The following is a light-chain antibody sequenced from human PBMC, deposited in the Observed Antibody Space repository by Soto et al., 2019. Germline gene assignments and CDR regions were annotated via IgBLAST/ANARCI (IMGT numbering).Light chain of an antibody. Sequence: IQLTQSPSSLSASLGERVTITFRASQTISSWLAWYQQKPGKAPKLLIYKASTLKSGVPSRFSGSGSGTEFTLTISSLQPDDFATYYCQHYNSYSEAFGQGTKVDIK. J-gene: IGKJ1*01. V-gene: IGKV1-5*03. CDR1: QTISSW. CDR3: QHYNSYSEA. CDR2: KAS.